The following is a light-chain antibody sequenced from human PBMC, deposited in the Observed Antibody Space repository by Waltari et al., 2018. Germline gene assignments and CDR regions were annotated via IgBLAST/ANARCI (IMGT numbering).Light chain of an antibody. CDR2: EVN. V-gene: IGLV2-8*01. CDR1: SSAVGGYNY. J-gene: IGLJ2*01. CDR3: TSYAGSKVL. Sequence: QSALTQPPSASGSPGQSVTISCTGTSSAVGGYNYVSWYQQYPGKAPKLMIYEVNKRPSGVPDRFSGSKSGNTASLTVSGLQAEDEADYYCTSYAGSKVLFGGGTKLTVL.